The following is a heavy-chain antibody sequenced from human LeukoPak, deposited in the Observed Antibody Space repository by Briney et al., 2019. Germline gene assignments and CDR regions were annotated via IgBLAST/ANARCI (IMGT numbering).Heavy chain of an antibody. Sequence: GGSLRLSCAASGFTFSSYWMHWVRQAPGKGLVWVSRINSDGSSTSYADSVKGRFTISRDNAKNTLYLQMNSLRAEDTAVYYCARAFLLPGYGSGSFTDYWGQGTLVTVSS. CDR1: GFTFSSYW. J-gene: IGHJ4*02. D-gene: IGHD3-10*01. CDR3: ARAFLLPGYGSGSFTDY. CDR2: INSDGSST. V-gene: IGHV3-74*01.